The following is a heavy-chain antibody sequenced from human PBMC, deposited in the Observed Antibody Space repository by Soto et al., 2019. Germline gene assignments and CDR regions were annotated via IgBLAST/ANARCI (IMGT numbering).Heavy chain of an antibody. CDR2: IHHSGST. V-gene: IGHV4-38-2*02. Sequence: PSETLSLTCTVSGYSISGGYYWGWIRQPPGKGQEWIGSIHHSGSTNYNPSLKSRVTISVDTSKNQFSLKLTSVTAADTAMYYCARERSLYQLRGGHDAFDVWGQGTMVTVSS. CDR1: GYSISGGYY. CDR3: ARERSLYQLRGGHDAFDV. D-gene: IGHD2-8*01. J-gene: IGHJ3*01.